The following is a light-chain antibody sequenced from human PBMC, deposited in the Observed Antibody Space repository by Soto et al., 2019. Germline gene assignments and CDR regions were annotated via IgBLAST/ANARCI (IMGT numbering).Light chain of an antibody. CDR3: HQYDYWPPT. Sequence: EIVMTQSVATLSVSQGETATLSCRASQSVSGKLAWFQQKPGQAPRLLISGSSTRATGIPARFNGSGSGTEFTLTIISLESEDFGLYYCHQYDYWPPTFGGGTNVDIK. CDR2: GSS. J-gene: IGKJ4*01. V-gene: IGKV3D-15*01. CDR1: QSVSGK.